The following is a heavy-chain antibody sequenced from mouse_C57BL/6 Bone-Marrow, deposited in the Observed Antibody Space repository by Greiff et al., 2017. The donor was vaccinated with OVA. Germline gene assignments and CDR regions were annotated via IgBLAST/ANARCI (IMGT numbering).Heavy chain of an antibody. V-gene: IGHV14-4*01. D-gene: IGHD1-2*01. J-gene: IGHJ2*01. CDR3: TWGLLRLYFDY. CDR2: IAPENGDT. CDR1: GFNIKDDY. Sequence: VQLQQSGAELVRPGASVKLSCTASGFNIKDDYMHLVKPRPEQGLEWIGWIAPENGDTEYASQFKGKTTITADTASNTAYRQLSSLTSEDTAVYYCTWGLLRLYFDYWGQGTTLTVSS.